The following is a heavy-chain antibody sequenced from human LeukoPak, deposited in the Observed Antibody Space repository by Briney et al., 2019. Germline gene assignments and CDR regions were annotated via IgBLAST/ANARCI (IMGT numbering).Heavy chain of an antibody. V-gene: IGHV3-23*01. CDR3: AKEPYSRGWSPFDY. CDR1: GFTFSSYA. Sequence: GGSLRLSCAASGFTFSSYAMGWVRQAPGKGLEWVSAISGSGGSTYYADSVKGRFTISRDNSKNTLYLQMNSLRAEDTAVYYCAKEPYSRGWSPFDYWGQGTLVTVSP. J-gene: IGHJ4*02. D-gene: IGHD6-19*01. CDR2: ISGSGGST.